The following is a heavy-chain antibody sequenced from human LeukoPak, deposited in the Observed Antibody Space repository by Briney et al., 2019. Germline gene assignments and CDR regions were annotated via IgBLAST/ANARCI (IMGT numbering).Heavy chain of an antibody. CDR2: IYYSGST. CDR1: GGSISSSSYY. D-gene: IGHD1-26*01. V-gene: IGHV4-39*01. Sequence: TSETLSLTCTVSGGSISSSSYYWGWIRQPPGKGLEWIGSIYYSGSTYYNPSLKSRVTISVDTSKNQFSLKLSSVTAADTAVYYCARVQRWELLSAAYYFDYWGQGTLVTVSS. CDR3: ARVQRWELLSAAYYFDY. J-gene: IGHJ4*02.